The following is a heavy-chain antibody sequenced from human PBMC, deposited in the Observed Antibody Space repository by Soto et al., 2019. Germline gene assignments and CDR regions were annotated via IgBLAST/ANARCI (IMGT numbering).Heavy chain of an antibody. CDR2: ISGYNGDT. Sequence: ASVKVSCKAPGDTFNTFGISWVRQAPGQGLEWMGWISGYNGDTKYAQKLQGRVMMTADTSTTTAYMELGSLNSDDTALYYCAREYCTATSCYGVDYWGQGTLVTVS. CDR3: AREYCTATSCYGVDY. CDR1: GDTFNTFG. D-gene: IGHD2-2*01. V-gene: IGHV1-18*01. J-gene: IGHJ4*02.